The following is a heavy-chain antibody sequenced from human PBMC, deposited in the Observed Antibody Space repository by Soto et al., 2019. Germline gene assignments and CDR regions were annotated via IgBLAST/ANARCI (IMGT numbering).Heavy chain of an antibody. J-gene: IGHJ4*02. CDR1: GFTFSSYG. D-gene: IGHD3-3*01. CDR3: AREFWSGPFDY. Sequence: QVQLVESGGGVVQPGRSLRLSCAASGFTFSSYGMHWVRQAPGKGLEWVAVIWYDGSNKYNADSVKGRFTISRDNSKNTLDLQMNSLRAEDTAVDYCAREFWSGPFDYWGQGTLVTVSS. CDR2: IWYDGSNK. V-gene: IGHV3-33*01.